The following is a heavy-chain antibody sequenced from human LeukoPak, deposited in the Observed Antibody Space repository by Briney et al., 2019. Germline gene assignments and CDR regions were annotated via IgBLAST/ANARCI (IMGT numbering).Heavy chain of an antibody. CDR2: ISAANVNT. CDR1: GYSITSEA. D-gene: IGHD3-22*01. J-gene: IGHJ4*02. CDR3: AKDNYHESGGYYYYFDY. Sequence: ASVKVSCKGFGYSITSEAIHWVRQAPGQSLEWMGWISAANVNTEYSAKFQGRVTITRDTAASTVFMELSSLRSEDTAVYYRAKDNYHESGGYYYYFDYWGQGTPVTVSS. V-gene: IGHV1-3*01.